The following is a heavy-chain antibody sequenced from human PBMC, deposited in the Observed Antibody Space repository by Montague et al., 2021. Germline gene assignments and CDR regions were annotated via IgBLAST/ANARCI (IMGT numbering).Heavy chain of an antibody. Sequence: SETLSLTRGVYGGSLSECYWTWIRQSPEKGLEWIGEVKHIGSTNYNPSLKSRVTMSVDKSKNQFSLKLRSVTAADTAVYYCASDRGPFDYWGQGTVVTVSS. J-gene: IGHJ4*02. CDR3: ASDRGPFDY. CDR1: GGSLSECY. CDR2: VKHIGST. V-gene: IGHV4-34*01. D-gene: IGHD3-10*01.